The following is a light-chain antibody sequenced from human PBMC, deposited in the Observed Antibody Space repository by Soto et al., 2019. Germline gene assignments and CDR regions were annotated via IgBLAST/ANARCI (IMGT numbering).Light chain of an antibody. CDR1: SSNIGAGYE. CDR2: GNK. V-gene: IGLV1-40*01. Sequence: QSVLTQPRSVSGAPGQRVTISCTGSSSNIGAGYEVHWQHGRPVTAPKLLINGNKDRPSGVPGRFSGSKSGTLASLAITGLQAEAEADYYCQYYDSSISFSYVFGTGTKGTVL. CDR3: QYYDSSISFSYV. J-gene: IGLJ1*01.